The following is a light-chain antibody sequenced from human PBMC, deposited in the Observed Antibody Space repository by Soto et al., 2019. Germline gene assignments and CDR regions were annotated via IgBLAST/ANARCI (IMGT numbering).Light chain of an antibody. J-gene: IGKJ5*01. CDR1: QSISNS. CDR3: QQRSNWPPIT. CDR2: GAS. Sequence: EIGLTQSPATLSLPPGERATLSCRPSQSISNSLAWYQQKPGQAPRLLIYGASNRATGTPARFSGSGSGTDFTLTISSLEPEDFAVYYCQQRSNWPPITFGQGTRLEIK. V-gene: IGKV3-11*01.